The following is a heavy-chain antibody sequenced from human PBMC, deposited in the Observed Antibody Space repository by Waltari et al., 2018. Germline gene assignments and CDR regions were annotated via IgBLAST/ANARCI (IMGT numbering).Heavy chain of an antibody. V-gene: IGHV7-4-1*02. CDR2: IITSTGNP. Sequence: QVQLVQSGSGLKKPGASVKISCKASGYIFTSYAINWVRQAPGQGLELMGWIITSTGNPTYAQGFTGRFVFSLDTPVSTAYLEINNLKAEDTAVYYCTREVVPAATIVVNWFDPWGQGTLVTVSS. J-gene: IGHJ5*02. D-gene: IGHD2-2*01. CDR1: GYIFTSYA. CDR3: TREVVPAATIVVNWFDP.